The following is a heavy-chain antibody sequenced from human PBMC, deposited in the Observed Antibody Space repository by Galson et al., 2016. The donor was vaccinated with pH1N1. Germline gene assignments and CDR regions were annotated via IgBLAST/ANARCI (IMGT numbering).Heavy chain of an antibody. CDR1: GFSLSTSGMC. CDR3: ARIGYGYYVGYFDY. Sequence: PALVKPTQTLTPTCTFSGFSLSTSGMCVSWIRQPPGKALEWLALIDWDDNKYYSTSLKTRLTISKDTSKNQVVLTMTNMDPVDTATYYCARIGYGYYVGYFDYWGQGTLVTFSS. V-gene: IGHV2-70*01. CDR2: IDWDDNK. D-gene: IGHD4-17*01. J-gene: IGHJ4*02.